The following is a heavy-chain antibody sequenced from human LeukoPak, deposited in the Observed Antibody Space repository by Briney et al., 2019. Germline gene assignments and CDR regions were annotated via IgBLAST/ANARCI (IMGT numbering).Heavy chain of an antibody. CDR2: INPKRGGT. J-gene: IGHJ4*02. Sequence: ASVKVSFKASGYTFTVYYMHWVRQAPGQGREWMGWINPKRGGTNYTQKFQGRVTMKRDTDISTAYMELSRLRSDDTAVYYCARVPGYYGDLSEFFDYWGQGTLVTVSS. CDR1: GYTFTVYY. V-gene: IGHV1-2*02. CDR3: ARVPGYYGDLSEFFDY. D-gene: IGHD4-17*01.